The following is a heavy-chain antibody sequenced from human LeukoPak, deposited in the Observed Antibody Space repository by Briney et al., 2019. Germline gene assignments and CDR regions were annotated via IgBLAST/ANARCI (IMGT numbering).Heavy chain of an antibody. J-gene: IGHJ6*02. V-gene: IGHV4-34*01. CDR2: IYYSGST. CDR3: ARLPQGGSSYGPLDV. Sequence: SETLSLTCAVYGGSFSGYYWSWIRQPPGKGLEWIGSIYYSGSTYYNPSLKSRVTISVDTSKNQFSLKLTSVTAADTAVYYCARLPQGGSSYGPLDVWGQGTTVTVSS. D-gene: IGHD5-18*01. CDR1: GGSFSGYY.